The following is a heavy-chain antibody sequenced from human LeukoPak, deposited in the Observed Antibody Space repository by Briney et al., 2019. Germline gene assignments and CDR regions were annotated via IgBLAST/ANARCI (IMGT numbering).Heavy chain of an antibody. Sequence: PSETLSLTCTVSGGSISSSSYYWSWIRQPPGKGLEWIGYIYYNGSTNYNPSLKNRVTISVDTSRNQFSLKLSSVTAADSAVYYCGKGPYPIVGYGDYRVLDPWGQGTLVTVSS. D-gene: IGHD4-17*01. J-gene: IGHJ5*02. CDR3: GKGPYPIVGYGDYRVLDP. CDR2: IYYNGST. CDR1: GGSISSSSYY. V-gene: IGHV4-61*01.